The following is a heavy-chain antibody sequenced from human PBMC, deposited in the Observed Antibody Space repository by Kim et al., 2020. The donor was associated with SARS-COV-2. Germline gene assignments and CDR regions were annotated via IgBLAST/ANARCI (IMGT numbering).Heavy chain of an antibody. V-gene: IGHV7-4-1*02. J-gene: IGHJ4*02. CDR1: GYTFTNYA. Sequence: ASVKVSCKASGYTFTNYAVNWVRQAPGQGLEWLGWISTHTGNPTYVERLRGRVVFSVDTSVTTAYLEINSVRTEDTAVYFCARDGAAAGDYWGQGTLITVSS. D-gene: IGHD6-25*01. CDR3: ARDGAAAGDY. CDR2: ISTHTGNP.